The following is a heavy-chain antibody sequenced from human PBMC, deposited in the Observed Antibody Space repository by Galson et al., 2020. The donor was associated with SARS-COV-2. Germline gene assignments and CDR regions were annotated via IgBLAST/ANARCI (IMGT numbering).Heavy chain of an antibody. V-gene: IGHV4-39*01. Sequence: SETLSLPCTVPGGSVRSSGNYWVWIRQSPGKGLEYIGSIHYSGSTYYNPSLKSRVTTSVDTSKNQVSLKLSSVTAADTAVYYCARGAYDPLSGHYRVYGMDVWGQGTTVTVSS. CDR3: ARGAYDPLSGHYRVYGMDV. D-gene: IGHD3-9*01. CDR1: GGSVRSSGNY. CDR2: IHYSGST. J-gene: IGHJ6*02.